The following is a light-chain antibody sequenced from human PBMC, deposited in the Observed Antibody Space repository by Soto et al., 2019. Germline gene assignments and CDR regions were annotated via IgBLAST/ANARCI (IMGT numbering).Light chain of an antibody. Sequence: DIQVTQSPSTLSASVGDRVTITCGASQSSGTWLAWYQQKPGKAPKLLIFDASTLESGVPSRFSGSGSGTDFTLTISSLQPDDFATYYCQHYSDSSGAFGQGTRVEIK. J-gene: IGKJ1*01. CDR2: DAS. V-gene: IGKV1-5*01. CDR3: QHYSDSSGA. CDR1: QSSGTW.